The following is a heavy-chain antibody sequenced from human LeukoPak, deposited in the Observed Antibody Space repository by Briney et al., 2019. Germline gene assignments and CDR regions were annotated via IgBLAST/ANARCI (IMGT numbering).Heavy chain of an antibody. Sequence: SETLSLTCAVSGGSISSYYWSWIRQPPGKGLEWIGYSYYSGSTNYNPSLKSRVAISVDTSKNQFSLKVSSVTAADTAVYYCARELDTAILWVRAYDSWGQGTMVIVSS. V-gene: IGHV4-59*01. J-gene: IGHJ3*02. CDR3: ARELDTAILWVRAYDS. CDR2: SYYSGST. CDR1: GGSISSYY. D-gene: IGHD5-18*01.